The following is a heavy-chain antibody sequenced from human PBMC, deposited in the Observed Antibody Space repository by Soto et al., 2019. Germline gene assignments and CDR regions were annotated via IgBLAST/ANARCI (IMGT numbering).Heavy chain of an antibody. CDR2: MNPNSGNT. V-gene: IGHV1-8*01. J-gene: IGHJ4*02. Sequence: QVQLVQSGAEVKKPGASVKVSCKASGYTFTSYDINWVRQATGQGLEWMGWMNPNSGNTGYAQKFQGRVTMTRNTSISTAYMELSSLRSEDTAVYYCARVGVKTIQWRATAYCGGDCYSDYWGQGTLVTVSS. CDR1: GYTFTSYD. D-gene: IGHD2-21*02. CDR3: ARVGVKTIQWRATAYCGGDCYSDY.